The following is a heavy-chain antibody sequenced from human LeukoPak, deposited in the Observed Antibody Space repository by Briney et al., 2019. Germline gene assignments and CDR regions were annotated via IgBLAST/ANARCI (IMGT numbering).Heavy chain of an antibody. D-gene: IGHD1-26*01. CDR1: GFTVSSND. CDR2: IYSGGRT. Sequence: GGSLRLSCAASGFTVSSNDMSWVRQAPGKGLEWVSVIYSGGRTYYADSVKGRFTISRDNSKNTLYLQMNSLRADDTAVYYGARNQSSGSYYALWGQGTLVTVSS. V-gene: IGHV3-53*01. CDR3: ARNQSSGSYYAL. J-gene: IGHJ4*02.